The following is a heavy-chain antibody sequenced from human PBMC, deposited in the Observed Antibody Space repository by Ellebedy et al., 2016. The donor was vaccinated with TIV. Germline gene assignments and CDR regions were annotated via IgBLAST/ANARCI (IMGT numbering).Heavy chain of an antibody. V-gene: IGHV3-64*01. CDR3: ARGSERAGGREIYHYYNGMDV. CDR1: GFTFSSYA. CDR2: ISSNGDST. J-gene: IGHJ6*02. Sequence: GESLKISCAASGFTFSSYAMDWVRQAPGKGLEYVSGISSNGDSTYYANAVKGRFTISRDNSKNTLYLQMGSLRAEDMAVYYCARGSERAGGREIYHYYNGMDVWGQGTTVTVSS. D-gene: IGHD2-15*01.